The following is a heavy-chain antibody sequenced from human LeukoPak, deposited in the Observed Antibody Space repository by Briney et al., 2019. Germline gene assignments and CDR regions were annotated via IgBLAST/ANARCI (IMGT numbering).Heavy chain of an antibody. CDR3: ARGTPTQAWLVLDY. Sequence: GGSLRLSCAASGFTFSSYGMHWVRQAPGKGLEWVAFIRYDGSNKYYADSVKGRFTISRDNSKNTLYLQMNSLRAEDTAVYYCARGTPTQAWLVLDYWGQGTLVTVSS. V-gene: IGHV3-30*02. D-gene: IGHD6-19*01. CDR2: IRYDGSNK. CDR1: GFTFSSYG. J-gene: IGHJ4*02.